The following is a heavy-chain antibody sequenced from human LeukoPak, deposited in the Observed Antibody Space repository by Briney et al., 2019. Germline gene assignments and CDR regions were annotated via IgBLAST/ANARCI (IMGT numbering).Heavy chain of an antibody. V-gene: IGHV1-18*01. D-gene: IGHD3-22*01. Sequence: GASVKVSCKASGYIFTRYGISWVRQAPGQGLEWMGWTSPYNANTKYAQKFQGRVTMTRDTSISTAYMELSRLRSDDTAVYYCARYYYDSSGYYYGYWGQGTLVTVSS. CDR1: GYIFTRYG. CDR2: TSPYNANT. J-gene: IGHJ4*02. CDR3: ARYYYDSSGYYYGY.